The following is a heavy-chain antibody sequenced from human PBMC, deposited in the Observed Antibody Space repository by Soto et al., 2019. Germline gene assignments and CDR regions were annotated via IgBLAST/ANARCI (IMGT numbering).Heavy chain of an antibody. J-gene: IGHJ4*02. CDR2: IYWDDDQ. D-gene: IGHD3-22*01. CDR3: AHWRVRHYHSTGYYEGPYFAY. Sequence: QITLKESGPTLVKPTQTLTLTCTFSGFSLSTSGVGVGWIRQPPGKALDWLALIYWDDDQRYSPSLKSRVTITTHTSKNPVLLTLTNIDPVDTGTYYCAHWRVRHYHSTGYYEGPYFAYWGQRTLVTLSS. CDR1: GFSLSTSGVG. V-gene: IGHV2-5*02.